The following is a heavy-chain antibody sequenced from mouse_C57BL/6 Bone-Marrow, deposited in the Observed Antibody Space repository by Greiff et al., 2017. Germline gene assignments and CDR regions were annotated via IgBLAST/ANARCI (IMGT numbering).Heavy chain of an antibody. CDR3: ARRGCSSYWYFDV. Sequence: QVQLQQSGAELVKPGASVKISCKASGYAFSSYWMNWVKQRPGKGLEWIGQIYPGDGDTNYNGQFKGKATLTADKSSSTAYMQLSSLTSEDSAVYFCARRGCSSYWYFDVWGTGTTVTVSS. CDR2: IYPGDGDT. CDR1: GYAFSSYW. D-gene: IGHD1-1*01. J-gene: IGHJ1*03. V-gene: IGHV1-80*01.